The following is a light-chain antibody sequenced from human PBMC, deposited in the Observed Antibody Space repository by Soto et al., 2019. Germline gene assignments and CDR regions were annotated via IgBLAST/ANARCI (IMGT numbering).Light chain of an antibody. CDR2: LNSDGSH. CDR1: SGHSSHT. V-gene: IGLV4-69*01. J-gene: IGLJ2*01. Sequence: QPVLTQSPSASTSLGASVKLTCTLSSGHSSHTIAWHQQQPEKGPRYLMKLNSDGSHNKGDGIPDRFSGSISGAERYLTISSLQSEDEADYYCQTWDTGIRVFGGGTKLTVL. CDR3: QTWDTGIRV.